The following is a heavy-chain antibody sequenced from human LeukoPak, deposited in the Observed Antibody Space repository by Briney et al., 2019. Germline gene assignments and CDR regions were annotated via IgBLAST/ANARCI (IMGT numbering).Heavy chain of an antibody. Sequence: ASVKVSCKASGYTFTSYGISGVRQAPGQGLEWMGWSSAYNGNTNYARKLQGRVTMTTDTSTSTAYMELRSLRSDDTAVYYCARDRIAARGAPSDYWGQGTLVTVSS. J-gene: IGHJ4*02. CDR3: ARDRIAARGAPSDY. D-gene: IGHD6-6*01. V-gene: IGHV1-18*01. CDR2: SSAYNGNT. CDR1: GYTFTSYG.